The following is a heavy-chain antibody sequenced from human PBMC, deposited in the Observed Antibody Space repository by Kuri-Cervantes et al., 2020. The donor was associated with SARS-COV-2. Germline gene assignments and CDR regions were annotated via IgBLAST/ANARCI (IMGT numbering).Heavy chain of an antibody. CDR2: ISYDGSNK. V-gene: IGHV3-30*04. D-gene: IGHD5-18*01. J-gene: IGHJ6*03. CDR1: GFTFSSYA. CDR3: ASTDTAPSQYMDV. Sequence: SLRLSCAASGFTFSSYAMHWVRQAPGKGLEWVAVISYDGSNKYYADSVKGRFTISRDNSKNTLYLQMNSLRAEDTAVYYCASTDTAPSQYMDVWGKGTTVTVSS.